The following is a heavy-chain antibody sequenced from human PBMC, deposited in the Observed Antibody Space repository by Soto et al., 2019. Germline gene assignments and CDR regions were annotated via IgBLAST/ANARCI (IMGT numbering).Heavy chain of an antibody. CDR2: IKSKTDGGTT. V-gene: IGHV3-15*01. D-gene: IGHD3-10*01. Sequence: EVQLVESGGGLVKPGGSLRLSCAASGFTFSNAWMSWVRQAPGKGLEWVGRIKSKTDGGTTDYAAPVKGRFTISRDDSKNTLYLQMNSLKTEDTAVYYCTTANVLLWFGELWYWGQGTLVTVSS. J-gene: IGHJ4*02. CDR3: TTANVLLWFGELWY. CDR1: GFTFSNAW.